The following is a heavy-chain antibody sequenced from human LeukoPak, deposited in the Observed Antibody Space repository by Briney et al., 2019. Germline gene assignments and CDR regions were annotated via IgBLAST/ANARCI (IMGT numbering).Heavy chain of an antibody. V-gene: IGHV3-23*01. CDR3: AKVTYYYDSSGYRDDASDI. J-gene: IGHJ3*02. CDR2: ISGSGGST. CDR1: GFTFSSYA. Sequence: GGSLRLSCAASGFTFSSYAMSWVRQAPGKGLEWVSAISGSGGSTYYADSVKGRFTISRDNSKNTLYLQMNSLRAEDTAVYYCAKVTYYYDSSGYRDDASDIWGQGTMVTVSS. D-gene: IGHD3-22*01.